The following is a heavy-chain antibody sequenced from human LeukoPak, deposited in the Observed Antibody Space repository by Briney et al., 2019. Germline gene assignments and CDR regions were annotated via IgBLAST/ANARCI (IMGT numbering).Heavy chain of an antibody. Sequence: GGSLRLSCAASGFTVSSNYMSWVRQAPGKGLEWVSVIYSGGSTYYADSVKGRFTISRDNSKNTLYLQMNSLRAEDTAVYYCARQWELLLPFDYWGQGTLVTVSS. D-gene: IGHD1-26*01. V-gene: IGHV3-66*04. CDR3: ARQWELLLPFDY. CDR1: GFTVSSNY. CDR2: IYSGGST. J-gene: IGHJ4*02.